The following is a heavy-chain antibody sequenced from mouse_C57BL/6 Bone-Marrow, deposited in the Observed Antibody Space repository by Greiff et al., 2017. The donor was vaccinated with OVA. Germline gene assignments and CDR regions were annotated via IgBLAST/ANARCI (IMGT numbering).Heavy chain of an antibody. CDR2: INPSSGYT. Sequence: VQLQQSGAELAKPGASVKLSCKASGYTFTSYWMHWVKQRPGQGLEWIGYINPSSGYTKYNQKFKDKATLTADKSSSTAYMELRSLTSEDSAVYFCARYSTGTGYYAMDYWGQGTSVTVSS. V-gene: IGHV1-7*01. CDR1: GYTFTSYW. J-gene: IGHJ4*01. D-gene: IGHD4-1*02. CDR3: ARYSTGTGYYAMDY.